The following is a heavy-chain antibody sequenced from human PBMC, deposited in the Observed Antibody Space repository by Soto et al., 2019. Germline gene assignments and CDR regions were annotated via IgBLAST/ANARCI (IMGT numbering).Heavy chain of an antibody. D-gene: IGHD6-13*01. CDR1: GGSISSGGYS. V-gene: IGHV4-30-2*01. J-gene: IGHJ5*02. CDR3: AGGYSSYSMDWFDP. CDR2: IYHSGST. Sequence: LSLTCAVSGGSISSGGYSWSWIRQPPGKGLEWIGYIYHSGSTYYNPSLKNRVTITEDRSKNQFSLKLSSVTAADTAVYYCAGGYSSYSMDWFDPWGQGTLVTVSS.